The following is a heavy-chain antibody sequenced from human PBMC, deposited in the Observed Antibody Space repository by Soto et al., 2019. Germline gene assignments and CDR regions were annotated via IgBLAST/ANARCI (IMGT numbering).Heavy chain of an antibody. CDR2: IFSSGST. J-gene: IGHJ4*02. Sequence: SETLSLTCSVSGGSINTFNWSWVRPPAGKGRECIGRIFSSGSTSFNPSLDSRVAMSVDTSQNHFSLNLSSATAAVISIYYCAXQAYYSTYNFAHAIQLWSFDFRCQGDLVTVSS. CDR3: AXQAYYSTYNFAHAIQLWSFDF. CDR1: GGSINTFN. V-gene: IGHV4-4*07. D-gene: IGHD4-4*01.